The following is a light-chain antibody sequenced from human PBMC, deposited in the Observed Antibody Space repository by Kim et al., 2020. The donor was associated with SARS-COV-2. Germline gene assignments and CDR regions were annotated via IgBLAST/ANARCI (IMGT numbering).Light chain of an antibody. CDR1: QTVLSSSNNKNY. CDR2: WAS. Sequence: ERATITCKSSQTVLSSSNNKNYLAWHQQKPGQPPKLLIYWASTRESGVPDRFSGSGSGTDFTLTISSLQAEDVAVYYCQQYYSSLTFGGGTKLEI. CDR3: QQYYSSLT. J-gene: IGKJ4*01. V-gene: IGKV4-1*01.